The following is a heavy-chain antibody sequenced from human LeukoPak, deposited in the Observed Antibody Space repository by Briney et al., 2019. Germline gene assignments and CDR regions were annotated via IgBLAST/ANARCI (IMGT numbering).Heavy chain of an antibody. CDR2: IYYSGST. J-gene: IGHJ6*03. CDR1: GGSISSYY. Sequence: SETLSLTCTVSGGSISSYYWSWIRQPPGKGLEWIGYIYYSGSTNYNPSLKSRVTISVDTSKNQFSLKLSSVTAADTAVYYCARPRGVLYGTYYYYYMDVWGKGTTVTISS. CDR3: ARPRGVLYGTYYYYYMDV. V-gene: IGHV4-59*01. D-gene: IGHD3-3*01.